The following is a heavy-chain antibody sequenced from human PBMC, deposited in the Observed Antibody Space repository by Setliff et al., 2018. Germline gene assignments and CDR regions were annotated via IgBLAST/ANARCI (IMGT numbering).Heavy chain of an antibody. CDR1: EFAFSSSW. J-gene: IGHJ4*02. CDR2: INEDGTDR. D-gene: IGHD1-7*01. Sequence: LRLSCAVSEFAFSSSWMTWVRQAPGKGLEWVANINEDGTDRKYVDSVKGRFTISRDNSKNTLYLQMSSLRADDTAMYYCARDQFRNSGGLYCWGQGALVTVSS. CDR3: ARDQFRNSGGLYC. V-gene: IGHV3-7*01.